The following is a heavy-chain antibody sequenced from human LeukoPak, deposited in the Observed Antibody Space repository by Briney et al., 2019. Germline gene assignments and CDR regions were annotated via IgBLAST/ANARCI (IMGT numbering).Heavy chain of an antibody. CDR1: GGTFSSYA. V-gene: IGHV1-69*01. CDR3: ARSPGVGALEAYYFDY. D-gene: IGHD1-26*01. CDR2: IIPIFGTA. Sequence: SVKVSCKASGGTFSSYAISWVRQAPGQGLEWMGGIIPIFGTANYAQKFQGRVTITADESTSTAYMELSSLRSEDTAVYYCARSPGVGALEAYYFDYWGQGTLVTVSS. J-gene: IGHJ4*02.